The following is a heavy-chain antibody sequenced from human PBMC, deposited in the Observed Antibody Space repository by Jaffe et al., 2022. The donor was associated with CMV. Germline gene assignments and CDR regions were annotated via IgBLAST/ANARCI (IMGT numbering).Heavy chain of an antibody. J-gene: IGHJ1*01. CDR2: ISSSGSTI. Sequence: QVQLVESGGGLVKPGGSLRLSCAASGFTFSDYYMSWIRQAPGKGLEWVSYISSSGSTIYYADSVKGRFTISRDNAKNSLYLQMNSLRAEDTAVYYCASSYCGGDCYLPPEYFQHWGQGTLVTVSS. CDR3: ASSYCGGDCYLPPEYFQH. D-gene: IGHD2-21*02. V-gene: IGHV3-11*01. CDR1: GFTFSDYY.